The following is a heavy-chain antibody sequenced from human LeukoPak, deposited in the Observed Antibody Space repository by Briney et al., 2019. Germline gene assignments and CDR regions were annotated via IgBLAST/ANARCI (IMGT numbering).Heavy chain of an antibody. CDR1: GFTFGDYA. J-gene: IGHJ6*02. CDR2: IRSKAYGGTT. CDR3: TRDFSPSERVPAAAYYYGMDV. Sequence: PGGSLRLSCTASGFTFGDYAMSWFRQAPGKGLEWVGFIRSKAYGGTTEYAASVKGRFTISRDDSKSIAYLQMNSLKTEDTAVYYCTRDFSPSERVPAAAYYYGMDVWGQGTTVTVSS. D-gene: IGHD2-2*01. V-gene: IGHV3-49*03.